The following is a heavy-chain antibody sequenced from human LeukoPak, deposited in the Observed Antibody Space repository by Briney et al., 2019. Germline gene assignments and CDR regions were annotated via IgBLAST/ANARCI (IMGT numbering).Heavy chain of an antibody. CDR2: ISSSSSTI. D-gene: IGHD2/OR15-2a*01. J-gene: IGHJ4*02. Sequence: GGSLRLSCAASGFTFSSYSMNWVRQAPGKGLEWVSYISSSSSTIYYADSVKGRFTISRDNAKNSLYLQMNSLRAEDTAVYYCARERLQRTLSYWGQGTLVTVSS. CDR3: ARERLQRTLSY. CDR1: GFTFSSYS. V-gene: IGHV3-48*01.